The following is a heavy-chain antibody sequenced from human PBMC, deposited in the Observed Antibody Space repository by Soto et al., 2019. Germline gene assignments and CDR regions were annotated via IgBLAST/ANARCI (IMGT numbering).Heavy chain of an antibody. CDR1: GGSISSGGYY. CDR3: ARIKSAYYKIISSSFDY. D-gene: IGHD3-9*01. Sequence: QVQLQESGPGLVKPSQTLSLTCSVSGGSISSGGYYWSWIRQLPGKGLEWIGYISFSGSSYYNPSLRRRLTISLYTAKNHCSLRLDSLTAADTAVYYCARIKSAYYKIISSSFDYWGRGTLVTVSS. CDR2: ISFSGSS. J-gene: IGHJ4*02. V-gene: IGHV4-31*03.